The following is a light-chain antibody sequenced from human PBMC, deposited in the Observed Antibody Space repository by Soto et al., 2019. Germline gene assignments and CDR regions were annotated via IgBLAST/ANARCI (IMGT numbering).Light chain of an antibody. CDR2: DAS. V-gene: IGKV3-11*01. CDR1: QSINSK. Sequence: EIVMTQSPPTLSVSPGELATLSCRASQSINSKLAWYQQKPGQAPRLLIYDASNRATGIPARFSGSGSGTDFTLTISSLEPEDFAVYYCQQRSNWLLTFGGGTKVDIK. J-gene: IGKJ4*01. CDR3: QQRSNWLLT.